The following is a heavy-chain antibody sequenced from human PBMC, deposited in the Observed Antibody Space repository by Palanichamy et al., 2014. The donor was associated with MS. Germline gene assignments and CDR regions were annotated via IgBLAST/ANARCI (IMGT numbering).Heavy chain of an antibody. CDR2: ITASGATT. CDR3: AKDRWQYDAFDI. D-gene: IGHD2-15*01. V-gene: IGHV3-23*01. Sequence: EVKLLESGGGLVQPGGSLRISCAASGLTFNNDVMSWVRQAPGKGLEWVSVITASGATTYYADSVKGRFTISRDNSENEVYLQMNSLRADDTVIYYCAKDRWQYDAFDIWGQGTMVTVSS. CDR1: GLTFNNDV. J-gene: IGHJ3*02.